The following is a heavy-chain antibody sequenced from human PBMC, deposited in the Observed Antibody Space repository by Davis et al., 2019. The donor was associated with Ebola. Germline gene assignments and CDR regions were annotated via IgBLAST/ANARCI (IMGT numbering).Heavy chain of an antibody. CDR1: GFMFSSYV. CDR3: AKDTSNIWFDI. V-gene: IGHV3-23*01. Sequence: GSLRLSCAASGFMFSSYVMSWVRQAPGKGLEWVSTLGTSADTYYADSVKGRFTISRDNSKNTLYLQMNGLRVEDTAIYYCAKDTSNIWFDIWGQGTNVTVSS. J-gene: IGHJ3*02. CDR2: LGTSADT. D-gene: IGHD1-26*01.